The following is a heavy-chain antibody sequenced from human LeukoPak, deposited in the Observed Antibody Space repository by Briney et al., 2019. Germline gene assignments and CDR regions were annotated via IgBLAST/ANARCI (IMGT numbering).Heavy chain of an antibody. J-gene: IGHJ4*02. D-gene: IGHD1-26*01. CDR1: GFTVSGNY. CDR3: ARRRDSGSLQHFDY. CDR2: IYSGDTT. V-gene: IGHV3-53*01. Sequence: PGGSLRLSCAVSGFTVSGNYMSWVRQAPGKGLEWVSLIYSGDTTLYADSVKGRFTISRDISKNTVYLQMSSLRAEDTAVYYCARRRDSGSLQHFDYWGQGTLVTVSS.